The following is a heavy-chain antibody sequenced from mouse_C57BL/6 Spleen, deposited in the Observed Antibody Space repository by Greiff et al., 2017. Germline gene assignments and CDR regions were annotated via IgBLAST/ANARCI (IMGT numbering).Heavy chain of an antibody. CDR3: VRGDYAWYFDV. Sequence: EVKLLESGGGLVQPKGTLKLSCAASGFTFNTYAMHWVRQAPGKGLAWVARIRCKSSNYATYYADSVKDRFTISRDDSQSMLYLQMNNLKTEDTAMYYCVRGDYAWYFDVWGTGTTVTVSS. CDR2: IRCKSSNYAT. J-gene: IGHJ1*03. V-gene: IGHV10-3*01. D-gene: IGHD2-4*01. CDR1: GFTFNTYA.